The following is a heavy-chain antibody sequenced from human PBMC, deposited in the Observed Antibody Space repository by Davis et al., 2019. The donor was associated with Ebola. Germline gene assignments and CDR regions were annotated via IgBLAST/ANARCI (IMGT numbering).Heavy chain of an antibody. CDR1: GFSFSRYD. CDR3: AKDLIEYGDYSRVGSYYYYGMDV. D-gene: IGHD4-17*01. J-gene: IGHJ6*04. V-gene: IGHV3-30*18. Sequence: GGSLRLSCVASGFSFSRYDMNWVRQAPGKGLEWVAVISYDGSNKYYADSVKGRFTISRDNSKNTLYLQMNSLRPEDTAVYYCAKDLIEYGDYSRVGSYYYYGMDVWGKGTTITVSS. CDR2: ISYDGSNK.